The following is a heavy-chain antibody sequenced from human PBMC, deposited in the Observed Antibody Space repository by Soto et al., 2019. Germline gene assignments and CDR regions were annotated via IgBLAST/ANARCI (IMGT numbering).Heavy chain of an antibody. D-gene: IGHD5-18*01. CDR3: ASISYVGGTDY. CDR2: LYTSETV. J-gene: IGHJ4*02. CDR1: GGSISSHY. V-gene: IGHV4-4*07. Sequence: QVQLRESRPGLVKSSETLSLTCTVSGGSISSHYWSWIRQPAGKGLEWIGRLYTSETVHYNPSLKSRVTISVDTSKNQFSLRLIAVNAADTAVDYCASISYVGGTDYWGQGTLVTVSS.